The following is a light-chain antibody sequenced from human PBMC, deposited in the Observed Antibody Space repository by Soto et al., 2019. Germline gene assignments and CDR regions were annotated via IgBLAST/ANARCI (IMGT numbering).Light chain of an antibody. V-gene: IGLV1-40*01. J-gene: IGLJ1*01. CDR3: QSYDTSLSGYV. CDR2: ANT. CDR1: GSNIGAGYD. Sequence: QSVLTQPPSVSRAPGQRVTISCTGSGSNIGAGYDIHWYQQVPGTAPKPLIYANTNRASGVPDRFSGSKSGTSASLAITGLQAEDEADYYCQSYDTSLSGYVFGPGTKLTVL.